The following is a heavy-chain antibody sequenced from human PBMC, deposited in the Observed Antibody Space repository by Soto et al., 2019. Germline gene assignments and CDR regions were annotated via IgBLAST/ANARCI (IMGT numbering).Heavy chain of an antibody. D-gene: IGHD2-2*01. J-gene: IGHJ5*02. CDR3: ARGRTFYDP. CDR2: IYDSGST. Sequence: SETLSLTCSVSGGSINSGGYYWTWIRQHPGKGLEWIGYIYDSGSTYYNPSLKSRVTISTDTSKNQFSLKLSSVTAADTAVYYCARGRTFYDPWGQGTLVTVSS. CDR1: GGSINSGGYY. V-gene: IGHV4-31*03.